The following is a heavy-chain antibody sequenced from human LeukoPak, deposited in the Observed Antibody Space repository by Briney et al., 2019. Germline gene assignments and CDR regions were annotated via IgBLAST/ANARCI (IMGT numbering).Heavy chain of an antibody. V-gene: IGHV3-23*01. CDR3: AKHVRTSVWFFDS. Sequence: GGSLRLSCAAPGFTFSNYDMSWVRQAPGRGLEWVSLISWSSLTTEYADSVKGRFTVSRDNSKNTLSLQMNSLNADDTAVYYCAKHVRTSVWFFDSWGQGTLVTVSS. D-gene: IGHD6-19*01. CDR2: ISWSSLTT. CDR1: GFTFSNYD. J-gene: IGHJ4*02.